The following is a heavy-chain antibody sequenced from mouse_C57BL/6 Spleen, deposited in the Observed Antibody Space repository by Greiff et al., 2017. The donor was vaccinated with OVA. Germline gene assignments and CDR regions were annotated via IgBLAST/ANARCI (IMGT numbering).Heavy chain of an antibody. CDR1: GYAFTNYL. J-gene: IGHJ4*01. V-gene: IGHV1-54*01. Sequence: VQLQESGAELVRPGTSVKVSCKASGYAFTNYLIEWVKQRPGQGLEWIGVINPGSGGTIYNEKFKGKATLTADKSSSTAYMQLSSLTSEDSAVYFCARCGWLDAMDYWGQGTSVTVSS. CDR2: INPGSGGT. D-gene: IGHD2-3*01. CDR3: ARCGWLDAMDY.